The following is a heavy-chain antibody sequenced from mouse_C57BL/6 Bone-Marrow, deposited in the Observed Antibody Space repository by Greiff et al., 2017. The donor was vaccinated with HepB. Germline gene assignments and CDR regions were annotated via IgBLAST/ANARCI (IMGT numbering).Heavy chain of an antibody. V-gene: IGHV1-5*01. CDR1: GYTFTSYW. CDR3: TGHYYGSSTDY. Sequence: VQLQQSGTVMARPGASVKMSCKTSGYTFTSYWMHWVKQRPGQGLEWIGAIYPGNSDTSYNQKFKGKAKLTAVTSASTAYKELSSLTNEDSAVYCCTGHYYGSSTDYWGQGTTLTVSS. D-gene: IGHD1-1*01. CDR2: IYPGNSDT. J-gene: IGHJ2*01.